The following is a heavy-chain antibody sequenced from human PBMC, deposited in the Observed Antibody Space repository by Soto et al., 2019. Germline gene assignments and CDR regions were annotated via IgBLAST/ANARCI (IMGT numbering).Heavy chain of an antibody. D-gene: IGHD5-18*01. V-gene: IGHV3-23*01. CDR2: ISGSGGHI. CDR1: GFSFSSHS. CDR3: AKSHLGAMAAVDY. J-gene: IGHJ4*02. Sequence: EVQLMESGGALVQPGGSLRLSCVASGFSFSSHSVTWVRQAPGKGPEWVSTISGSGGHIYFVDSVKGRFTISRDNSKNTLYLQMNSLGAEDTALYYCAKSHLGAMAAVDYWGQGTLVTVSS.